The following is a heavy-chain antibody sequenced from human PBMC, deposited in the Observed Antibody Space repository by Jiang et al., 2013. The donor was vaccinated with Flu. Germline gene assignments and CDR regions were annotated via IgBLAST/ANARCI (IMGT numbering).Heavy chain of an antibody. V-gene: IGHV3-23*01. D-gene: IGHD6-6*01. CDR1: GFTFSSYA. CDR3: ARALYSSSGTAADY. CDR2: ISGSGGST. J-gene: IGHJ4*02. Sequence: VQLLESGGGLVQPGGSLRLSCAASGFTFSSYAMSWVRQAPGKGLEWVSAISGSGGSTYYADSVKGRFTISRDNSKNTLYLQMNSLRAEDTAVYYCARALYSSSGTAADYWGQGTLVTVSS.